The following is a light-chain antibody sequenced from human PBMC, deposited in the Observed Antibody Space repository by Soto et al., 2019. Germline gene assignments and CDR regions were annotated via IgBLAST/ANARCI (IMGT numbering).Light chain of an antibody. J-gene: IGLJ1*01. CDR1: TSDIGRYNH. Sequence: QSALTQPASVSGSPGQSITISCTGTTSDIGRYNHVSWYQQYPGKAPKLMIYEVSNRPSGVSNRFSASKSGNTASLTISGLQAEDEADYYCNSYTSSSPPYVFXTGTKVTVL. V-gene: IGLV2-14*01. CDR2: EVS. CDR3: NSYTSSSPPYV.